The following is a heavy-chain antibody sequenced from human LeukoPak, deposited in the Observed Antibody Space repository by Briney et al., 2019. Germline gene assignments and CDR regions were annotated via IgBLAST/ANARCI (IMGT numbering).Heavy chain of an antibody. CDR2: INSDGSST. CDR1: GFTFSSYS. Sequence: GGSLRLSCAASGFTFSSYSMNWVRQAPGKGLVWVSRINSDGSSTSYADSVKGRFTISRDNAKNTLYLQMNSLRAEDTAVYYCARRRTSLLGFDPWGQGTLVTVSS. CDR3: ARRRTSLLGFDP. V-gene: IGHV3-74*01. J-gene: IGHJ5*02.